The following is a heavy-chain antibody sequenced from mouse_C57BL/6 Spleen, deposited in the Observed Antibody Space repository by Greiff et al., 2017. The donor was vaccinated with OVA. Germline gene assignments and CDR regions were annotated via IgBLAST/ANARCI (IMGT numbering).Heavy chain of an antibody. CDR2: INPNNGGT. D-gene: IGHD2-4*01. CDR1: GYTFTDYY. Sequence: VQLQQSGPELVKPGASVKISCKASGYTFTDYYMNWVKQSHGKSLEWIGDINPNNGGTSYNQKFKGKATLTVDKSSSTAYMELRSLTSEDSAVYYCARSYYDYDVGYFDYWGQGTTLTVSS. V-gene: IGHV1-26*01. CDR3: ARSYYDYDVGYFDY. J-gene: IGHJ2*01.